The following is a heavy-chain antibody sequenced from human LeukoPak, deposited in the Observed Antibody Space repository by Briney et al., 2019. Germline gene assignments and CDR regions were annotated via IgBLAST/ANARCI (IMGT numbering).Heavy chain of an antibody. D-gene: IGHD3-22*01. J-gene: IGHJ5*02. CDR1: GFTFSSYW. Sequence: GGSLRLSCAASGFTFSSYWMHWVRQAPGKGLVWVSRINSDGSSTSYADSVKGRFTIPRDNAKNTLYLQMNSLRAEDTAVYYCARDRSQRDSSGYYGDNWFDPWGQGTLVTVSS. CDR2: INSDGSST. V-gene: IGHV3-74*01. CDR3: ARDRSQRDSSGYYGDNWFDP.